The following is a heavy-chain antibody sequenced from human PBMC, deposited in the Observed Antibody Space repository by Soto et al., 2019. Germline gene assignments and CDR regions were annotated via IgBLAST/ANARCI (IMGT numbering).Heavy chain of an antibody. CDR1: GFTFSSYA. CDR2: TSRSGGST. V-gene: IGHV3-23*01. J-gene: IGHJ4*02. D-gene: IGHD3-10*01. Sequence: EVQLLESGGGLVQPGGSLRLSCAASGFTFSSYAMSWVRQAPGKGLEWVSTTSRSGGSTYYADSVKGRFTISRDNSKNTFYLQMNSLRAEDMAVSYCAKDGGYGSGSYYSDDWGQGTMVTVSS. CDR3: AKDGGYGSGSYYSDD.